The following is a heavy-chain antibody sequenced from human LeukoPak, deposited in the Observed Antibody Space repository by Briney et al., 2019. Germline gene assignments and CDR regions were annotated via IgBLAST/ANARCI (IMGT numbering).Heavy chain of an antibody. V-gene: IGHV1-2*02. CDR3: AREVFGATMIDY. Sequence: ASVKVSCKASGYTFTDDYMHWVRQAPGQGLEWMGWITPNSGGTNYAQKFQGRVTMTRDTAISTAYMELSRLRSDDTAVYYCAREVFGATMIDYWGQGTLVTVSS. D-gene: IGHD1-26*01. J-gene: IGHJ4*02. CDR1: GYTFTDDY. CDR2: ITPNSGGT.